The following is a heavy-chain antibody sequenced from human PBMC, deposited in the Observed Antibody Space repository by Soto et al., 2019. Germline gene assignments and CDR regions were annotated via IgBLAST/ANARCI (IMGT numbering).Heavy chain of an antibody. CDR2: INPNSGGT. J-gene: IGHJ5*02. CDR1: GFTFTGYY. V-gene: IGHV1-2*04. D-gene: IGHD6-13*01. Sequence: GASVKVSCKASGFTFTGYYMHWVRQAPGQGLEWMGWINPNSGGTNYAQKFQGWVTMTRDTSISTAYMELSRLRSDDTAVYYCARGVIAAAVYNGFNWFDPWGQGTLVTVSS. CDR3: ARGVIAAAVYNGFNWFDP.